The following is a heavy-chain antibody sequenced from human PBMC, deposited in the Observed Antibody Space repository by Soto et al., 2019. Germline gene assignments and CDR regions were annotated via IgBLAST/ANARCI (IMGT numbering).Heavy chain of an antibody. V-gene: IGHV3-74*01. D-gene: IGHD2-2*02. Sequence: EVQLVESGGGLVQPGGSLRLSCAASGFTFTSYWMHWVRQAPGKGLVWVSRVNSDGSSTSYADSVRGRFTISRDNAENTLSLQMNSPSAEDTAVYYCARAPPDYTNNAYVGYYWGQGTLVTVSS. CDR2: VNSDGSST. J-gene: IGHJ4*02. CDR1: GFTFTSYW. CDR3: ARAPPDYTNNAYVGYY.